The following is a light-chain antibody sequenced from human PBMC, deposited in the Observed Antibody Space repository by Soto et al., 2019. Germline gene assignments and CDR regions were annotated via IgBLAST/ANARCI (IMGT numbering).Light chain of an antibody. CDR3: QQYGRSPGT. J-gene: IGKJ2*02. Sequence: EIVLTQSPGTLSLSLGERVTLSCRASQTFSSSYLAWYQHKPGQAPRLLIYGASTRATGVPDRFSGSGSGTDFSLTISRVEPEDFAVYYCQQYGRSPGTVGQGTKVDIK. CDR2: GAS. CDR1: QTFSSSY. V-gene: IGKV3-20*01.